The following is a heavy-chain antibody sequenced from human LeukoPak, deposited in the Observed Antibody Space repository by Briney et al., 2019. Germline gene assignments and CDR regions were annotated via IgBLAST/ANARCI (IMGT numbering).Heavy chain of an antibody. CDR1: GYNFATYW. CDR2: VFPADSDT. Sequence: GESLKISCKGSGYNFATYWNGWVRHVPGKGLEWMGIVFPADSDTRYNPYFQGQVTISVDETIRTAYLQWSSLKAADSATHYCARHGGYCTTSTCRPEHYYMDGWGRGTTVTVSS. V-gene: IGHV5-51*01. CDR3: ARHGGYCTTSTCRPEHYYMDG. D-gene: IGHD2-8*01. J-gene: IGHJ6*03.